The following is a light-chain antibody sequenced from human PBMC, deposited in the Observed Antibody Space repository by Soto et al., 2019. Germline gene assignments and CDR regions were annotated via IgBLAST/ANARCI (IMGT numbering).Light chain of an antibody. Sequence: EVVFTQSPGTLSLSPGGRATLSCRASQSVSSSYLAWYQQKPGQAPRLLIYGASTRATGIPARFSGSGSGTDFTLTISSLEPEDFAVYYCQQRSNWWTFGQGTKVDIK. CDR3: QQRSNWWT. V-gene: IGKV3D-20*02. CDR1: QSVSSSY. J-gene: IGKJ1*01. CDR2: GAS.